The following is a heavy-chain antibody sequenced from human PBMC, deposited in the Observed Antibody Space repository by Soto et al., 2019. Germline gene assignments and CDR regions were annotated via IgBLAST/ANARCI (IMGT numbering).Heavy chain of an antibody. J-gene: IGHJ6*02. CDR1: GYTFTSYY. V-gene: IGHV1-46*01. CDR2: INPSAGST. CDR3: ARVPLYSDSSGYYYDHYYGMDV. D-gene: IGHD3-22*01. Sequence: ASVKVSCKASGYTFTSYYIHWARQAPGQGLEWVGIINPSAGSTNYAQNFQGRVTMTRGTSTSTVYMELSSLRSEDTAVYYCARVPLYSDSSGYYYDHYYGMDVWGQGTTVTVSS.